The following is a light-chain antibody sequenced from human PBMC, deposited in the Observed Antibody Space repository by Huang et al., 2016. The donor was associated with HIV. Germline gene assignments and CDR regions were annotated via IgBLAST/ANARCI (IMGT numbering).Light chain of an antibody. J-gene: IGKJ4*01. Sequence: EVLLTQSPGTLSLSPGESASLSCRASQSLRDTYLAWYQQRPGQAPRLLIYGASTRATGIPDRFSGSGSGIDFTLTISRLEPQDFAVDFCLQYDLLPLTFGGGTKVEL. CDR1: QSLRDTY. V-gene: IGKV3-20*01. CDR2: GAS. CDR3: LQYDLLPLT.